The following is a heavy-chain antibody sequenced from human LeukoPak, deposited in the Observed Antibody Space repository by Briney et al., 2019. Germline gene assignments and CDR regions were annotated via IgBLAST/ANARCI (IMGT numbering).Heavy chain of an antibody. V-gene: IGHV3-15*01. Sequence: GGSLRLSCAASGFTFSNVWMTWVRQAPGKGLKCVGSVKARVVGRTTDYAAPVKGRFTISRDDSKNTVYLQMISLQTEDTAVYYRTTDFLQGYSGSWGQGTLVTVSS. CDR2: VKARVVGRTT. D-gene: IGHD5-12*01. CDR1: GFTFSNVW. CDR3: TTDFLQGYSGS. J-gene: IGHJ5*02.